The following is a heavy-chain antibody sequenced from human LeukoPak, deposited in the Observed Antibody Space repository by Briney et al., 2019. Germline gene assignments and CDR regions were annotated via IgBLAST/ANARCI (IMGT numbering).Heavy chain of an antibody. CDR1: GFTFSSYS. D-gene: IGHD4-17*01. J-gene: IGHJ4*02. Sequence: GGSLRLSCAASGFTFSSYSMNWVRQAPGKGLEWVSSISSSSSYIYYADSVKGRFTISRDNAKNSLYLQMNSLRAEDTAVYYCARVPTALTSYYFDYWGQGTLVTVSS. V-gene: IGHV3-21*01. CDR3: ARVPTALTSYYFDY. CDR2: ISSSSSYI.